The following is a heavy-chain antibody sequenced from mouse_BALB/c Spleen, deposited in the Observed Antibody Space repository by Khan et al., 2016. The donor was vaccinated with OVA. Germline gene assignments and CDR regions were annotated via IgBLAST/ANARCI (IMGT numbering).Heavy chain of an antibody. CDR3: TDGTDGLFAN. Sequence: EVQLVESGGGLVEPGGSLKLSCAASGFTFSSFVMSWVRQTPEKRLEWVATISSAATYTYYPDSIKGRFTISRDNAKNTLYLHMNSLRSADTAIYYWTDGTDGLFANWGLGPLVPVST. D-gene: IGHD1-1*01. V-gene: IGHV5-9-3*01. J-gene: IGHJ3*01. CDR1: GFTFSSFV. CDR2: ISSAATYT.